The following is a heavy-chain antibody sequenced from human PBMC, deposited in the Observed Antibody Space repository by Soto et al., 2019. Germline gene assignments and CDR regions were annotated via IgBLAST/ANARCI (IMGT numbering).Heavy chain of an antibody. D-gene: IGHD3-10*01. CDR1: GFTFSSYS. Sequence: SLRLSCAASGFTFSSYSMSWVRQAPGKGLEWVSSISLTGGTTYYADSVKGRFTISRDNSKNTLYLQMNSLRADDTAVDYCAKEIGDRFFDYWCQGTLVTVSS. CDR2: ISLTGGTT. CDR3: AKEIGDRFFDY. V-gene: IGHV3-23*01. J-gene: IGHJ4*02.